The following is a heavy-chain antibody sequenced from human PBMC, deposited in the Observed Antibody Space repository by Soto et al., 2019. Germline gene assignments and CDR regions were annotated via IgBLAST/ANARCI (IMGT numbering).Heavy chain of an antibody. Sequence: SETLSLTCTVSGGSISSYYWSWIRQPPGKGLEWIGYIYYSGSTNYNPSLKSRVTISVDTSKNQFSLKLSSVTAADTAVYYCARHDRSGYDLDYWGQGTLVTVS. D-gene: IGHD5-12*01. CDR3: ARHDRSGYDLDY. V-gene: IGHV4-59*08. CDR2: IYYSGST. J-gene: IGHJ4*02. CDR1: GGSISSYY.